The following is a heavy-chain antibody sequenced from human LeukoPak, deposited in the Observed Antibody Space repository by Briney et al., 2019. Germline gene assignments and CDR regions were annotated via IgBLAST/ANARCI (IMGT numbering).Heavy chain of an antibody. CDR2: ISWNSGIL. Sequence: SLRLSCAASGFKSDNYAMHWVRHATGKGLEWVSGISWNSGILGYTESVKGRFTVSRDNAKNSLYLQMNSLRPEDTALYYCAKVSVPGPRGPFDFWGQGTLVTVSS. D-gene: IGHD3-10*01. J-gene: IGHJ4*02. V-gene: IGHV3-9*02. CDR1: GFKSDNYA. CDR3: AKVSVPGPRGPFDF.